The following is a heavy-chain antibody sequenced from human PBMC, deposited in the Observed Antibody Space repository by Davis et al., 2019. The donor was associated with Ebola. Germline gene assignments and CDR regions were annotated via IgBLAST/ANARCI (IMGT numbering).Heavy chain of an antibody. CDR3: ASQDIVVVPAATWL. D-gene: IGHD2-2*01. J-gene: IGHJ4*02. CDR2: IYYSGST. V-gene: IGHV4-59*01. Sequence: SETLSLTCTVSGGSISSYYWSWIRQPPGKGLEWIGYIYYSGSTNYNPSLKSRVTISVDTSKNQFSLKLSSVTAADTAVYYCASQDIVVVPAATWLWGQGTLVTVSS. CDR1: GGSISSYY.